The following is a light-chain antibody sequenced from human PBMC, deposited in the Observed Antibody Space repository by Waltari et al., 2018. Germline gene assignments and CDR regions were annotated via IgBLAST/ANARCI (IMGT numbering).Light chain of an antibody. CDR2: KIN. V-gene: IGLV8-61*01. CDR1: SGSVSSTSY. CDR3: VLYMGSGIWV. Sequence: QTVVTQEPSLSVSPGGPVTLTCALSSGSVSSTSYASWYQQTPGQAPRTLVYKINNRSSGVPDRFSGSMLGNKAALTITGAQAEDESDYYCVLYMGSGIWVFGGGTKLTVL. J-gene: IGLJ3*02.